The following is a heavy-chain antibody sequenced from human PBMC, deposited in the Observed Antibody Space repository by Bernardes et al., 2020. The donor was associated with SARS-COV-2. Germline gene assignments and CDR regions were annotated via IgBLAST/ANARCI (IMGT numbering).Heavy chain of an antibody. CDR3: TRGLELELITWFDY. V-gene: IGHV3-30-3*01. J-gene: IGHJ4*02. Sequence: LSLTCKVSGCSFSSSAMHWVRQAPGKGPEWVAVISNDGSIKYYTDSVKGRFTISRDNSKNTLYLLMNSLRTDDTAVYYCTRGLELELITWFDYWGQGTLVTVSS. CDR1: GCSFSSSA. D-gene: IGHD1-7*01. CDR2: ISNDGSIK.